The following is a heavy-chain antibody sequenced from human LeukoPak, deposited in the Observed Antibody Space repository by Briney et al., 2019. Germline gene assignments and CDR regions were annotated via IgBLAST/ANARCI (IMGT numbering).Heavy chain of an antibody. Sequence: ASVKVSCKASGYTFTSYGISWVRQAPGQGLEWMGWISAYNGNTNYAQKLQGRVTMATDTSTSTAYMELRSLRSDDTAVYYCAREGGTMVRGVIPLGYWGQGTLVTVSS. V-gene: IGHV1-18*01. J-gene: IGHJ4*02. CDR2: ISAYNGNT. CDR3: AREGGTMVRGVIPLGY. CDR1: GYTFTSYG. D-gene: IGHD3-10*01.